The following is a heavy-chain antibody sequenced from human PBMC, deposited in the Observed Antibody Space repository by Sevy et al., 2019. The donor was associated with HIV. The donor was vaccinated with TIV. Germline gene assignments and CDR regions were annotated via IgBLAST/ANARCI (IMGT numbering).Heavy chain of an antibody. J-gene: IGHJ3*02. Sequence: GGSLRLSCAASGFTFSTYTMNWVRQAPGKGLEWVSSISCSSNYIYYADSLKGRFTISRDNAKNSVYLQMNSLRAEDTAVYYCVRPYGSGSWEAFDIWGQGTMVTVSS. D-gene: IGHD3-10*01. CDR1: GFTFSTYT. CDR2: ISCSSNYI. CDR3: VRPYGSGSWEAFDI. V-gene: IGHV3-21*01.